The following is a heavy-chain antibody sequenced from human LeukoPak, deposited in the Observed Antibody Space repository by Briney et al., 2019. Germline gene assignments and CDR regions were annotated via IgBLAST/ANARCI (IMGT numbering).Heavy chain of an antibody. CDR3: AGVISGAVATDY. Sequence: PGGSQRLSCAASGFTFSGYAMHWVRQAPGKGLEWVAVISYDGSNKYYADSVKGRFTISRDNSKNTLYLQMNSLRAEDTAVYYCAGVISGAVATDYWGQGTLVTVSS. V-gene: IGHV3-30*04. D-gene: IGHD6-19*01. CDR1: GFTFSGYA. J-gene: IGHJ4*02. CDR2: ISYDGSNK.